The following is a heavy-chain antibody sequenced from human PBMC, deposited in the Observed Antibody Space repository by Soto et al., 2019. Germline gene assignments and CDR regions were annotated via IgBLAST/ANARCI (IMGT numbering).Heavy chain of an antibody. V-gene: IGHV4-31*03. D-gene: IGHD3-3*01. CDR2: IYYSGLT. Sequence: PSETLSLTCTVSGGSMSSEGYYWSWIRQHPGKGLEWIGYIYYSGLTDYNPSLKSRLTISVDKSKNQFSLKLSSVTAADTAVYYCARDSFPSDYDFWSGYGNNWFDPWGQGTLVTVSS. CDR1: GGSMSSEGYY. CDR3: ARDSFPSDYDFWSGYGNNWFDP. J-gene: IGHJ5*02.